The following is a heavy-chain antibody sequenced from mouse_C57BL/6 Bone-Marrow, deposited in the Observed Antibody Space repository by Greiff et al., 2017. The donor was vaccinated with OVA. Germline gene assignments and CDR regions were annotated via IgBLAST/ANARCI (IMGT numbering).Heavy chain of an antibody. Sequence: EVQLVESGGGLVQPKGSLKLSCAASGFSFNTYAMNWVRQAPGKGLEWVARIRSKSNNYATYYADSVKDRFTISRDDSESMLYLQMNNLKTEDTAMYYCVRDDYDDRFAYWGQGTLVTVSA. CDR2: IRSKSNNYAT. CDR3: VRDDYDDRFAY. V-gene: IGHV10-1*01. J-gene: IGHJ3*01. D-gene: IGHD2-4*01. CDR1: GFSFNTYA.